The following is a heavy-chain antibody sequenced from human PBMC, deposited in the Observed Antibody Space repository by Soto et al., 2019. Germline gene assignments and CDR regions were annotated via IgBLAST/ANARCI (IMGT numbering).Heavy chain of an antibody. J-gene: IGHJ6*03. CDR1: GDSVTSHY. V-gene: IGHV4-59*02. CDR2: MHYTGIS. CDR3: ARAVGSSSTYYYYMDV. Sequence: SETLSLTCSFSGDSVTSHYLTWIRQSPEKGLEWIGYMHYTGISNYNPSLKSRVTISVDRSKNQFSLQLSSVTAADTAVYYCARAVGSSSTYYYYMDVWGKGTTVTVSS. D-gene: IGHD6-6*01.